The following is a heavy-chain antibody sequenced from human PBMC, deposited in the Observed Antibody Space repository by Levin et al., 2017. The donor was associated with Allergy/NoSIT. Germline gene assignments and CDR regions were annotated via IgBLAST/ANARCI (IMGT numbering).Heavy chain of an antibody. D-gene: IGHD1-26*01. J-gene: IGHJ6*02. CDR2: ISSSSSAI. CDR1: GFIFRDYS. Sequence: PGESLKISCAVSGFIFRDYSMNWVRQSPGKGLEWVAYISSSSSAIYYADSVKGRFTISRDNAKNSLSLQMNGLRDEDTAVYYCARTELSLGWTYHGMDVWGPGTTVSVSS. CDR3: ARTELSLGWTYHGMDV. V-gene: IGHV3-48*02.